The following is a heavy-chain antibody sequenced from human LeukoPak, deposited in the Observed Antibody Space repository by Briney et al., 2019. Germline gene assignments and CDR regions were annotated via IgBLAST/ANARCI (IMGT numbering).Heavy chain of an antibody. CDR2: IYYSGST. V-gene: IGHV4-39*07. D-gene: IGHD6-13*01. CDR3: ARDRGYSSSWIDAFDI. CDR1: GGSISSSSYY. J-gene: IGHJ3*02. Sequence: SETLSLTCTVSGGSISSSSYYWGWIRQPPGKGLEWIGSIYYSGSTYYNPSLKSRVTISVDTSKNQFSLKLSSVTAADTAVYYCARDRGYSSSWIDAFDIWGQGTMVTVSS.